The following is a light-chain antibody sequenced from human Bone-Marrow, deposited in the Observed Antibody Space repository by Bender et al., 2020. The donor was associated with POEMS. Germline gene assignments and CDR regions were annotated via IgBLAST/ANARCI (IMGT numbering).Light chain of an antibody. CDR3: CSYAGITTLV. Sequence: QSALTQPASVSGSPGQSITISSTGTSSDVGLYKYVSWYQQHPGKAPKLIIYDVSNRPSGISHRFSGSKSGNTASLTISGLQAEDEADYYCCSYAGITTLVFGGGTKLTVL. V-gene: IGLV2-23*02. CDR2: DVS. J-gene: IGLJ2*01. CDR1: SSDVGLYKY.